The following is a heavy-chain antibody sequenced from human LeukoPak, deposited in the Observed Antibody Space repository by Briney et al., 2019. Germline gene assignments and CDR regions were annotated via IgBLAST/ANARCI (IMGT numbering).Heavy chain of an antibody. Sequence: GGSLRLSCAASGFTFINAWMAWVRQAPGKGLEWVGRIRSKANSYATAYAASVKGRFTISRDDSKNTAYLQMNSLKTEDTAVYYCTRSSSTGSYSSNYWGQGTLVTVSS. D-gene: IGHD1-26*01. J-gene: IGHJ4*02. CDR2: IRSKANSYAT. CDR3: TRSSSTGSYSSNY. V-gene: IGHV3-73*01. CDR1: GFTFINAW.